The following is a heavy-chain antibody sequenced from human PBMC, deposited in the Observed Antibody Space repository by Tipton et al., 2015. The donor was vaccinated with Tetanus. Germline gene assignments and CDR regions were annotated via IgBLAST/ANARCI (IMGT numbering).Heavy chain of an antibody. Sequence: SLRLSCAASGFTFQAYAIHWARQVRGKGLECVAALSGSGGSKVNADSVKGRFTISRDNANKSLYVQMDSLRPEDTALYYCARSVRGRDVFDLGGQGTMVIVSS. CDR3: ARSVRGRDVFDL. CDR2: LSGSGGSK. V-gene: IGHV3-9*01. J-gene: IGHJ3*01. D-gene: IGHD3-10*01. CDR1: GFTFQAYA.